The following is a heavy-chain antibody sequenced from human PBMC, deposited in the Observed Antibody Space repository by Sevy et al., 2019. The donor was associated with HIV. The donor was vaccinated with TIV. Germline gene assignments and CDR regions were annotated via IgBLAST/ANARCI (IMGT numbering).Heavy chain of an antibody. J-gene: IGHJ4*02. CDR2: IKEDGSQK. CDR1: GFSFSKYW. CDR3: ARDPDILSGYPSHYFDY. Sequence: GGSLRLSCAASGFSFSKYWMSWVRQAPGKGLEWVANIKEDGSQKNCLESVKGRFTISRDNAKNLLYLQMNNLRADDTAVYYCARDPDILSGYPSHYFDYWGQGTLVTVSS. D-gene: IGHD3-9*01. V-gene: IGHV3-7*01.